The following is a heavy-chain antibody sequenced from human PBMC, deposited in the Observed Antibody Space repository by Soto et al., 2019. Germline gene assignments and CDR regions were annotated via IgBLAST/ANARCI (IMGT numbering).Heavy chain of an antibody. CDR3: AHAYGGRSLY. V-gene: IGHV2-5*01. CDR2: IYWYDSK. Sequence: QITLKESGPTLVKPTQTLTLTCTFSGFSLTTARVGVGWIRQPPGEALEWLAVIYWYDSKTYRPSLESRLTITKDTSKNQVALTMTNMDSLDTATYYCAHAYGGRSLYWGQGTLVTVSS. CDR1: GFSLTTARVG. J-gene: IGHJ4*02. D-gene: IGHD1-26*01.